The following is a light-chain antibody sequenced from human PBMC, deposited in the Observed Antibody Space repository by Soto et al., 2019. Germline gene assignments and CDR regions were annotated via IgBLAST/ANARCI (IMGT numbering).Light chain of an antibody. CDR3: QQYNYSPWT. Sequence: EIVLTQSPGTLSLSPGERATLSCRASQNVGSNYLAWYQQRPDQAPRLLIYAASTRASGIPDRFSGFGSGTDFTLTISRLEPEDFAVYYCQQYNYSPWTYGQGTKVEIK. CDR2: AAS. J-gene: IGKJ1*01. CDR1: QNVGSNY. V-gene: IGKV3-20*01.